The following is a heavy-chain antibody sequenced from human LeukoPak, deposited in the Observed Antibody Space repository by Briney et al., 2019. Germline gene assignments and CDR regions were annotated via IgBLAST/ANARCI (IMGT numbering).Heavy chain of an antibody. CDR2: INTDGSRT. CDR1: GFTFSNFW. J-gene: IGHJ6*02. D-gene: IGHD4-11*01. CDR3: ARARLQSGGMDV. Sequence: GGSLRLSCAASGFTFSNFWMHWVRHAPEMGLVWVSRINTDGSRTNSVKGRFTISRDNAKNTLYLQMNSLRAEDTAVYYCARARLQSGGMDVWGQGTTVTVSS. V-gene: IGHV3-74*01.